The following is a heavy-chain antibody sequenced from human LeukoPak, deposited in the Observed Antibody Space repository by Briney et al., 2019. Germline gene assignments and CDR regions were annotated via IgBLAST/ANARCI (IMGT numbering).Heavy chain of an antibody. CDR1: GGSISGSTHY. D-gene: IGHD2-15*01. J-gene: IGHJ3*01. V-gene: IGHV4-39*01. CDR3: ARANPFSITYCSSSSCPGAFDF. CDR2: IYHSGTT. Sequence: SETLSLTCSVSGGSISGSTHYWGWIRQPPGKGLEWIGSIYHSGTTYYNPSLKSRVTISVDTFKNQFSLKLSSVTAADTAVYFCARANPFSITYCSSSSCPGAFDFWGQGTMVTVSS.